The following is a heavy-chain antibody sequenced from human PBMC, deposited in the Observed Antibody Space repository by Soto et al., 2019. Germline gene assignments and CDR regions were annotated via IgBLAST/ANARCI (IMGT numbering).Heavy chain of an antibody. Sequence: SETLSLTCTVSGGSISSYYWSWIRQPPGKGLEWIGYIYYSGSTNYNPSLKSRVTISVDTSKNQFSLKLSSVTAADTAVYYCARDRRYYGSGRHYYYGMDVWGQGTTVTVSS. J-gene: IGHJ6*02. CDR1: GGSISSYY. D-gene: IGHD3-10*01. CDR3: ARDRRYYGSGRHYYYGMDV. V-gene: IGHV4-59*01. CDR2: IYYSGST.